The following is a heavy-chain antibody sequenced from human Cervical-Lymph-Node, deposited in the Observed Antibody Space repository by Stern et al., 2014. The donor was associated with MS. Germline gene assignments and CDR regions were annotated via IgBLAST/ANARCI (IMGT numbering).Heavy chain of an antibody. Sequence: QVQLVKSGAEVKKPGASVKVSCKASGYTFTTYAIHWVRQAAGQSLEWMGWINAANGNTRYSHKFQDRVTITRDTSTSTAYMELSSLRSEDTAVYYCARDPHYYDSTGYCMDVWGQGTTVTVSS. D-gene: IGHD3-22*01. CDR3: ARDPHYYDSTGYCMDV. J-gene: IGHJ6*02. CDR2: INAANGNT. V-gene: IGHV1-3*01. CDR1: GYTFTTYA.